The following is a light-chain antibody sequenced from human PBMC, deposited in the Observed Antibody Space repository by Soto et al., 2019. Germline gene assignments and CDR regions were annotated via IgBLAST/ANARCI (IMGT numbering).Light chain of an antibody. V-gene: IGKV3-20*01. CDR2: GAS. CDR3: QQYGSSPIT. J-gene: IGKJ5*01. CDR1: RGISSN. Sequence: IVMTHSPATLSVSPWERATLSCRASRGISSNLAWYQQKPGQAPRLLIYGASSRATGIPDRFSGSGSGTDFTLTISRLEPEDFAVYYCQQYGSSPITFGQGTRLEIK.